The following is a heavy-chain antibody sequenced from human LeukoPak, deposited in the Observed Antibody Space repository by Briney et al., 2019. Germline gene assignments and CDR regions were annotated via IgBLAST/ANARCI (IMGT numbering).Heavy chain of an antibody. CDR2: IYHSGST. Sequence: PSQTLSLTCAVSGGSISSGGYSWSWIRQPPGKGLEWIEYIYHSGSTHYNPSLKSRVNISADTSKSQFSLNLDSVTAADTAVYYCARSWAGMYYPFYYFDYWGQGSLVTVSS. CDR1: GGSISSGGYS. J-gene: IGHJ4*02. D-gene: IGHD2-8*01. CDR3: ARSWAGMYYPFYYFDY. V-gene: IGHV4-30-2*01.